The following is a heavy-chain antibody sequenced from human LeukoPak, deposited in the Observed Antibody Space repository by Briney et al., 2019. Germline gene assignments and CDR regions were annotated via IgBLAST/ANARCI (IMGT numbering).Heavy chain of an antibody. D-gene: IGHD3-3*01. Sequence: PSETLSLTCTVSGGSISSYYWSWIRQPPGKGREGVGYIYYSGSTNYNPSLKSRVTISVDTSKNQFSLKLSSVTAADTAVYYCARSYDFWSGYDFDYWGQGTLVTVSS. CDR1: GGSISSYY. J-gene: IGHJ4*02. CDR3: ARSYDFWSGYDFDY. CDR2: IYYSGST. V-gene: IGHV4-59*01.